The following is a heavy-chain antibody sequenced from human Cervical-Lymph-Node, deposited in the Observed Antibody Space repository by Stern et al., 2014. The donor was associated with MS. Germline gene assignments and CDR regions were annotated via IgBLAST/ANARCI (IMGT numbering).Heavy chain of an antibody. CDR1: GFTFSAYT. Sequence: EMQLVESGGGLVKPGGSLRLSCVASGFTFSAYTMDWVRQAPGKGLEWVSSISTSGNFIHYADSMKGRFTISRDNAKNSLYLQMNSLRIEDTAVYYCARVNEGFWYFDLWGRGTLVSVSS. CDR2: ISTSGNFI. CDR3: ARVNEGFWYFDL. V-gene: IGHV3-21*01. J-gene: IGHJ2*01.